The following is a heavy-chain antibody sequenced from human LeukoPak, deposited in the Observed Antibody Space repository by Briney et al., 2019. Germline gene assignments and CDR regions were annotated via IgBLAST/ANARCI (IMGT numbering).Heavy chain of an antibody. V-gene: IGHV5-51*01. CDR2: IYPGDSDT. CDR1: GYSFTSYW. CDR3: ASNYYDSSGYWPRDAFDI. J-gene: IGHJ3*02. D-gene: IGHD3-22*01. Sequence: GESLKISCKGSGYSFTSYWIDWVRQMPGKGLEWMGIIYPGDSDTRYSPSFQGQVTISADKSISTAYLQWSSLKASDTAMYYCASNYYDSSGYWPRDAFDIWGQGTMVTVSS.